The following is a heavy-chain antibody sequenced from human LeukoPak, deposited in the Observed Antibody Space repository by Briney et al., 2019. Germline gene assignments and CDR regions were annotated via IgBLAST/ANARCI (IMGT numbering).Heavy chain of an antibody. J-gene: IGHJ4*02. Sequence: GGSLRLSCAASGFTFSSYSMNWVRQAPGKGLEWVSSISSSSSYIYYADSVKGRFTISRDNAKNSLYLQMNSLRAEDAAVYYCARGGNSSWSIDYWGQGTLVTVSS. CDR1: GFTFSSYS. CDR2: ISSSSSYI. CDR3: ARGGNSSWSIDY. D-gene: IGHD6-13*01. V-gene: IGHV3-21*01.